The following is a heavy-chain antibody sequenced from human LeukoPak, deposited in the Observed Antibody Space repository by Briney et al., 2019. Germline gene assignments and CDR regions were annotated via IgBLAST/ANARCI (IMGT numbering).Heavy chain of an antibody. V-gene: IGHV4-34*01. CDR2: INHSGST. J-gene: IGHJ4*02. Sequence: RSSETLSLTCAVYGGSFSGYYWSWIRQPPGKGLEWIGEINHSGSTNYNPSLKSRVTISVDTSKNQFSLKLSSVTAADTAVYYCARQNWFGEATLDYWGQGTLVTVSS. CDR3: ARQNWFGEATLDY. CDR1: GGSFSGYY. D-gene: IGHD3-10*01.